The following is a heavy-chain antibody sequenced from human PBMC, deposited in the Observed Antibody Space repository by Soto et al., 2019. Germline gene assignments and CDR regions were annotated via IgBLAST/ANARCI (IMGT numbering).Heavy chain of an antibody. J-gene: IGHJ4*02. Sequence: ASVKVSWKASGYTFTSYGISWVRQAPGQGLEWMGWISAYNGNTNYAQKLQGRVTMTTDTSTSTAYMGLRSLRSDDTAVYYCARALGKSVEADRPAYRGQRSLDTVSS. CDR1: GYTFTSYG. V-gene: IGHV1-18*01. CDR3: ARALGKSVEADRPAY. CDR2: ISAYNGNT. D-gene: IGHD6-6*01.